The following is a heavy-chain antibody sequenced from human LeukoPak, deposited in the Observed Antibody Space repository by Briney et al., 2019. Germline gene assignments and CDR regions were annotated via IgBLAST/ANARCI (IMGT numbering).Heavy chain of an antibody. J-gene: IGHJ4*02. D-gene: IGHD2-15*01. CDR2: ISSYGGST. Sequence: SGGSLRLSCAASGFTFSSYAMHWVRQAPGKGLEYVSAISSYGGSTYYANSVKGRFTISRDNSKNTLYLQMGSLRTEDMAVYYCARTPEYCSGGSCYSEGYFDYWGQGTLVTVSS. V-gene: IGHV3-64*01. CDR1: GFTFSSYA. CDR3: ARTPEYCSGGSCYSEGYFDY.